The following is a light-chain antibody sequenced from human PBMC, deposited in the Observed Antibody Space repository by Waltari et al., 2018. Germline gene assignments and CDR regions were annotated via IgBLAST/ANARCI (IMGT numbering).Light chain of an antibody. CDR3: QQYRSYPFT. CDR2: KAS. V-gene: IGKV1-5*03. Sequence: DIQMTQSPSTLSASVGDRVNIPCRASDSLNGWLAWHPQKPGKAPKLLIYKASNLESGVPSRFSGSGSGTEFTLTIGSLQPDDFATYYCQQYRSYPFTFGQGTKLEIK. J-gene: IGKJ2*01. CDR1: DSLNGW.